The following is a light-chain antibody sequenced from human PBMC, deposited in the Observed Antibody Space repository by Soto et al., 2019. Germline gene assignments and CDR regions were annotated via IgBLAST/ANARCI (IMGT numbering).Light chain of an antibody. CDR3: VLYMGSGIGV. V-gene: IGLV8-61*01. Sequence: QTVVTQEPSFSVSPGGTVTVTCGLSSGSVSTSYYPNWFQQTPGQAPRTLIYSTNIRSSGVPDRFSGSILGNKAALTITGAQADDESDYYCVLYMGSGIGVFGGGTQLTVL. CDR1: SGSVSTSYY. CDR2: STN. J-gene: IGLJ3*02.